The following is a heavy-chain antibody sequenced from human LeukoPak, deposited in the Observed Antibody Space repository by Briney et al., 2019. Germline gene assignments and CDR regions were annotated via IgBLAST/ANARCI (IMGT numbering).Heavy chain of an antibody. CDR3: ATSKSLWFGSDSYYYYGMDV. Sequence: ASVKVSCKVSGYTLTELSMHWVRQAPGKGLEWMGGLDPEDGETIYAQKFQGRVTMTEDTSTDTAYMELSSLRSEDTAVYYCATSKSLWFGSDSYYYYGMDVWGKGTTVTVSS. D-gene: IGHD3-10*01. J-gene: IGHJ6*04. V-gene: IGHV1-24*01. CDR2: LDPEDGET. CDR1: GYTLTELS.